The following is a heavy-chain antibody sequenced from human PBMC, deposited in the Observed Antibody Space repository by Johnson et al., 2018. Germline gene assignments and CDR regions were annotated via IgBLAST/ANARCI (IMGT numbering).Heavy chain of an antibody. Sequence: QVRLGQAGAEVKKPGASVKVSCKASGYSFTNSGMHWVRQAPGQRLEWMGWISAGNGNTKYSQKFQGRVTITRDTSASTAYMDLSSLRSEDTAGYYCVASTPSYYMDVWGTGTTVTVSS. J-gene: IGHJ6*03. CDR3: VASTPSYYMDV. CDR1: GYSFTNSG. CDR2: ISAGNGNT. V-gene: IGHV1-3*01. D-gene: IGHD2-2*01.